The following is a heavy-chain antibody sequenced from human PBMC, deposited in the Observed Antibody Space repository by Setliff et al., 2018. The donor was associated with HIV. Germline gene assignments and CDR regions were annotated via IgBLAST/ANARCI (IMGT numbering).Heavy chain of an antibody. CDR1: GGSIRTEDVY. CDR2: IYYSGTI. CDR3: ARGEACGGGCHYAFEL. V-gene: IGHV4-30-4*01. Sequence: PSETLSLTCTVSGGSIRTEDVYWSWIRQAPGKGLEWIGHIYYSGTIYYNPSLKSRLIISVDMSKNQFSLNLNSVTAADTAVYYCARGEACGGGCHYAFELWGRGTMVTVSS. D-gene: IGHD2-21*02. J-gene: IGHJ3*01.